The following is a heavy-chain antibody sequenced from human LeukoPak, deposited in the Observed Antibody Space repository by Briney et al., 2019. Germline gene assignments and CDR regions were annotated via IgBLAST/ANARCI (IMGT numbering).Heavy chain of an antibody. CDR2: ISSNGGST. CDR1: GFTFSSYA. Sequence: PGGSLRLSCSASGFTFSSYAMHWVRRAPGKGLGYVSAISSNGGSTYYADSVKGRFTISRDNSKNTLYLQMSSLRAEDTAVYYCVKDIKGGQNASDIWGQGTMVTVSS. D-gene: IGHD3-10*01. J-gene: IGHJ3*02. CDR3: VKDIKGGQNASDI. V-gene: IGHV3-64D*06.